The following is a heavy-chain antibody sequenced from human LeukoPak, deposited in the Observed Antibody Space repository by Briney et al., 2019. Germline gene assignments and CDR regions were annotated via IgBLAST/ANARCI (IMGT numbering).Heavy chain of an antibody. J-gene: IGHJ4*02. V-gene: IGHV3-48*04. Sequence: PGGSLRLSCAASGFTFSSYSMNWVRQAPGKGLEWVSYISSSSSTIYYADSVKGRFTISRDNAKNSLYLQMNSLRAEDTAVYYCARDYCSGGSCYWDWGQGTLVTVSS. CDR1: GFTFSSYS. D-gene: IGHD2-15*01. CDR2: ISSSSSTI. CDR3: ARDYCSGGSCYWD.